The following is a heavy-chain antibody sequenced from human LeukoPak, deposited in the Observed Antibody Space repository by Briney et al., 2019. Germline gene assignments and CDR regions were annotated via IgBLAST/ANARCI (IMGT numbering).Heavy chain of an antibody. CDR1: GDSISTSSYY. V-gene: IGHV4-39*01. D-gene: IGHD3-3*02. J-gene: IGHJ4*02. Sequence: SETLSLTCSVSGDSISTSSYYWGWIRQPPGKGREWIGTIYFSGSTYYNPSLTSRITISVDTSKNQFSLKLSSLTAADTAVYYCARLRRSRLAEFEYWGQGTLVTVSS. CDR3: ARLRRSRLAEFEY. CDR2: IYFSGST.